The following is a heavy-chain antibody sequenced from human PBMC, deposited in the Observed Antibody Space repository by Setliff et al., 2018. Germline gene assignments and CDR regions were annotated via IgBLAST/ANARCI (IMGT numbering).Heavy chain of an antibody. CDR3: ARAGETKYYSASGNYYNVH. J-gene: IGHJ4*02. CDR2: ISSSSSAI. CDR1: GFTFSTYS. D-gene: IGHD3-10*01. Sequence: GGSLRLSCAASGFTFSTYSMNWVRQAPGKGLEWVSYISSSSSAIFYADSVKGRFTISRDNAKNSLFLLMDSLRVEDTAVYYCARAGETKYYSASGNYYNVHRGQGTLVTVSS. V-gene: IGHV3-48*04.